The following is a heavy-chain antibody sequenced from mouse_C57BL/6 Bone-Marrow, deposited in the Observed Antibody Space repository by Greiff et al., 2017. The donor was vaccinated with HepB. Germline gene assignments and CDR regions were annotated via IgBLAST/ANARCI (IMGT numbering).Heavy chain of an antibody. CDR2: IYPGDGDT. V-gene: IGHV1-82*01. D-gene: IGHD1-1*01. CDR3: ARRGGSSYVDY. J-gene: IGHJ2*01. CDR1: GYAFSSSW. Sequence: VQLQESGPELVKPGASVKISCKASGYAFSSSWMNWVKQRPGKGLEWIGRIYPGDGDTNYNGKFKGKATLTADKSSSTAYMQLSSLTSEDSAVYFCARRGGSSYVDYWGQGTTLTVSS.